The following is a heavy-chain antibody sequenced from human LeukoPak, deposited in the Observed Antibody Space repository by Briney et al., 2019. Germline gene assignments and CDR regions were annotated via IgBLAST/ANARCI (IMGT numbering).Heavy chain of an antibody. V-gene: IGHV4-30-2*01. Sequence: SETLSLTCTVSGGSISSGGYSWSWVRQPPGKGLEWIGEINHSGSTNYNPSLKSRVTISVDTSKNQFSLKLSSVTAADTAVYYCARGGSSLAFDYWGQGTLVTVSS. CDR3: ARGGSSLAFDY. J-gene: IGHJ4*02. CDR2: INHSGST. CDR1: GGSISSGGYS. D-gene: IGHD6-6*01.